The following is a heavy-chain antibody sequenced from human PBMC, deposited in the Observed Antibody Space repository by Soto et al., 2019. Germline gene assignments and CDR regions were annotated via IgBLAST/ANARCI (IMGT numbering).Heavy chain of an antibody. CDR1: GFTFSDYY. CDR2: ISSSSSYT. Sequence: QVQLVESGGGLVKPGGSLRLSCAASGFTFSDYYMSWIRQAPGKGLEWVSYISSSSSYTNYADSVKGRFTISRDNDKNSLYLQMNSLRAEDTAVYYCARDWVDSIGYSPYDYYGMDVWGQGTTVTVSS. V-gene: IGHV3-11*06. CDR3: ARDWVDSIGYSPYDYYGMDV. D-gene: IGHD3-22*01. J-gene: IGHJ6*01.